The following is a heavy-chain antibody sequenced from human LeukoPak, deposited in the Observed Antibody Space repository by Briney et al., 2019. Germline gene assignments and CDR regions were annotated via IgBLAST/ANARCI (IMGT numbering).Heavy chain of an antibody. V-gene: IGHV4-39*01. J-gene: IGHJ4*02. Sequence: PSETLSLTCTVSGGSISSSSYYWSWIRQPPGKGLEWIGSIYYSGSTYYNPSLKSRVTISVDTSKNQFSLKLSSVTAADTAVYYCARHAPPYSSGSEFDYWGQGTLVTVSS. CDR2: IYYSGST. D-gene: IGHD6-19*01. CDR1: GGSISSSSYY. CDR3: ARHAPPYSSGSEFDY.